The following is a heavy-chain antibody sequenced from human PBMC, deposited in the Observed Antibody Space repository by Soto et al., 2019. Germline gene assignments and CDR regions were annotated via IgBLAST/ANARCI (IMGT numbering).Heavy chain of an antibody. D-gene: IGHD1-1*01. V-gene: IGHV3-53*01. Sequence: GGSLRLSCAAFGLTVSGKKYVAWVRQAPGKGLEWVSALYDVDGSFYADSVKGRFTTSSDSSKTTVYLQMNGLRPDDTAVYYCASWHEREHAYDVWGQGTTVT. CDR1: GLTVSGKKY. CDR3: ASWHEREHAYDV. CDR2: LYDVDGS. J-gene: IGHJ3*01.